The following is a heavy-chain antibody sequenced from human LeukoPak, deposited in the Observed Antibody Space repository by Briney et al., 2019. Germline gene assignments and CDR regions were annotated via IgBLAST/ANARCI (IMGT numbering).Heavy chain of an antibody. CDR2: IYHSGST. Sequence: SETLSLTCAVYGGSFSGYYWSWIRQPPGKGLEWIGYIYHSGSTYYNPSLKSRVTISVDRSKNQFSLKLSSVTAADTAVYYCARAPASLGYSSGWYNRHFDYWGQGTLVTVSS. J-gene: IGHJ4*02. CDR1: GGSFSGYY. V-gene: IGHV4-34*01. CDR3: ARAPASLGYSSGWYNRHFDY. D-gene: IGHD6-19*01.